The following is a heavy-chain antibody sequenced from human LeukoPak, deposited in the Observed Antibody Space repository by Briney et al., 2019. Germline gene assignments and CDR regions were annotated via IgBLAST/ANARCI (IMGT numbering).Heavy chain of an antibody. CDR1: GASISSYY. Sequence: PSETLSLTCTVSGASISSYYWIWIRQPQGKGLEWIGHIYYDGSTNYNPSLKSRVTISVDTSKNQFSLNLSSVTAADTAVYYCARGAVAGKMSWFDPWGQGILVTVSS. V-gene: IGHV4-59*01. CDR2: IYYDGST. D-gene: IGHD6-19*01. CDR3: ARGAVAGKMSWFDP. J-gene: IGHJ5*02.